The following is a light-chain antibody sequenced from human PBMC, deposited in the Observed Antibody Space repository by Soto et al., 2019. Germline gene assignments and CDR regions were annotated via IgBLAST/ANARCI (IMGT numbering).Light chain of an antibody. Sequence: QSALTQPASVSGSPGQSITISCIGTSSDIGPYNYVSWYQQHPDKAPKLILYEVTNRPSGASDRFSGSKSGNAAFLTISGLQAEDEADYYCVSYTSRTNLVVFGTGTKLTVL. CDR1: SSDIGPYNY. CDR3: VSYTSRTNLVV. V-gene: IGLV2-14*01. CDR2: EVT. J-gene: IGLJ2*01.